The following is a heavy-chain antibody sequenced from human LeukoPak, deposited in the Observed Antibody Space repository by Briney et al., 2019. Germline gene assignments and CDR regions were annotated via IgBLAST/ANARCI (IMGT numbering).Heavy chain of an antibody. J-gene: IGHJ5*02. Sequence: GGSLRLSCAASGFTFSSYAMHWVRQAPGKGLEWVAVISYDGSSKYYADSVKGRFTISRDNSKNTLYLQMNSLRAEDTAVYYCARDRGGSGVNWFDPWGQGTLVTVSS. V-gene: IGHV3-30*04. D-gene: IGHD3-10*01. CDR3: ARDRGGSGVNWFDP. CDR2: ISYDGSSK. CDR1: GFTFSSYA.